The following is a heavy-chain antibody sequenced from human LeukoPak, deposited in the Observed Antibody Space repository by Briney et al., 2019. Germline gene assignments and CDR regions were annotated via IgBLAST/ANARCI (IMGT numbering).Heavy chain of an antibody. CDR1: GGSFSGYY. CDR3: ARAPLASTTADKRQFDY. V-gene: IGHV4-34*01. Sequence: SETLSLTCAVYGGSFSGYYWSWIRQPPAKGLGWIGEINHSGSTNYNPSLKSRVTISVDTSKNQFSLKLSSVTAADTAVYYCARAPLASTTADKRQFDYWGQRTLVTVSS. CDR2: INHSGST. D-gene: IGHD4-17*01. J-gene: IGHJ4*02.